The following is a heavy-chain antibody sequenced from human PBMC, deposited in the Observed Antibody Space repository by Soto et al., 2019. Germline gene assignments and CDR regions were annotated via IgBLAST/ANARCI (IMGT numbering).Heavy chain of an antibody. V-gene: IGHV3-23*01. Sequence: HPGVSLRLSCAASGFTFGTYTMNWVRQAPGKGLEWVSALGGGGDTHYAESVKGRFTISRDYSKNILLLQMNSLRDEDSAIYYCTKDRHPDGIWTFDFWGQGTLVTVSS. D-gene: IGHD3-9*01. J-gene: IGHJ4*02. CDR3: TKDRHPDGIWTFDF. CDR2: LGGGGDT. CDR1: GFTFGTYT.